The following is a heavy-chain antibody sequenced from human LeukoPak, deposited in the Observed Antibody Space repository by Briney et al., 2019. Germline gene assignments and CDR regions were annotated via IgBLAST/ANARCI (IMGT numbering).Heavy chain of an antibody. CDR1: GGSISSYY. Sequence: NPSETLSLTCTVSGGSISSYYWGWIRQPPGKGLEWIGSIYYSGSTYYNPSLKSRVTISVDTSKNQFSLKLSSVTAADTAVYYCASLRTVRGVSWGQGTLVTVSS. CDR2: IYYSGST. J-gene: IGHJ4*02. D-gene: IGHD3-10*01. CDR3: ASLRTVRGVS. V-gene: IGHV4-39*01.